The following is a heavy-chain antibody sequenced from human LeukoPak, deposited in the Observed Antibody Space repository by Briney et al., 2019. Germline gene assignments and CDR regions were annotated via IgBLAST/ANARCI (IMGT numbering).Heavy chain of an antibody. CDR3: AKDFSVNYDILTGYYPYYYYMDV. CDR2: IWYDGSNK. J-gene: IGHJ6*03. V-gene: IGHV3-33*06. Sequence: GGSLRLSCAASGFTFSSYGMHWVRQAPGKGLEWVAVIWYDGSNKYYADSVKGRFTISRDNSKNTLYLQMNSLRAEDTAVYYCAKDFSVNYDILTGYYPYYYYMDVWGKGTTVTVSS. D-gene: IGHD3-9*01. CDR1: GFTFSSYG.